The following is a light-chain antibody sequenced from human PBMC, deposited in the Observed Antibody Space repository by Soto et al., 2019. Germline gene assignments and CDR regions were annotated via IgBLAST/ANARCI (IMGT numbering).Light chain of an antibody. CDR2: GAS. CDR3: QQRSNWWT. Sequence: EIVLTQSPATLPLSPGERATLSCRASQSVSSSYLAWYQQKPGQAPRLLIYGASSRATGIPARFSGSGSGTDFTLTISSLEPEDFAVYYCQQRSNWWTFGQGTKVDIK. V-gene: IGKV3D-20*02. J-gene: IGKJ1*01. CDR1: QSVSSSY.